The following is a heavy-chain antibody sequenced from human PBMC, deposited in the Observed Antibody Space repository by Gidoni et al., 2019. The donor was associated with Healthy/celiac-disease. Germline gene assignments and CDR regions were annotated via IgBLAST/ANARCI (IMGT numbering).Heavy chain of an antibody. CDR1: GYTFTGYY. D-gene: IGHD2-2*01. CDR2: INPNSGGT. J-gene: IGHJ6*02. Sequence: QVQLVQSGAEVKKPGASVKVSCKASGYTFTGYYMHWVRQAPGQGLEWMGWINPNSGGTNYAQKFQGWVTMTRDTSISTAYMELSRLRSDDTAVYYCARDLYCSSTSCYQAEGNYYYGMDVWGQGTTVTVSS. V-gene: IGHV1-2*04. CDR3: ARDLYCSSTSCYQAEGNYYYGMDV.